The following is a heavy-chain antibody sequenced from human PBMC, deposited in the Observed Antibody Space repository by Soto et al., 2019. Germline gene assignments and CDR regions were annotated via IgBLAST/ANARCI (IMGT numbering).Heavy chain of an antibody. D-gene: IGHD4-4*01. Sequence: VQLVESGGGLVQPGGSLRLSCAASGFTFSPFWMHWVRQVPGKGPVWVSRINSDGNSTSYADSVKGRFTISRDNAKNTLYLKMNSLRAEDTAVYYYARGSNHFDYWGQGTLVTVSS. CDR1: GFTFSPFW. CDR3: ARGSNHFDY. V-gene: IGHV3-74*01. J-gene: IGHJ4*02. CDR2: INSDGNST.